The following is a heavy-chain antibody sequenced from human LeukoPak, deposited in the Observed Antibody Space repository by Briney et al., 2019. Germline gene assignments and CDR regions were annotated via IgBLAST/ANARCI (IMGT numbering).Heavy chain of an antibody. J-gene: IGHJ3*02. CDR1: GYSISSGYY. CDR3: ARLRLRWPRVRAFDI. V-gene: IGHV4-38-2*02. D-gene: IGHD4-23*01. CDR2: IYHSGST. Sequence: SETLSLTCTVSGYSISSGYYWGWIRQPPGKGLEWIGSIYHSGSTYYNPSLKSRVTISVDTSKNQFSLKLSSVTAADTAVYYCARLRLRWPRVRAFDIWGQGTMVTVSS.